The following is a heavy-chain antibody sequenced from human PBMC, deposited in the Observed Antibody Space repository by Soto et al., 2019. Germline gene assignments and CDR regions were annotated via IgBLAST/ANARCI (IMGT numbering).Heavy chain of an antibody. D-gene: IGHD6-13*01. CDR3: VRLGIAAAGRFDP. CDR1: CCSISSGGYY. CDR2: IYYSGTT. V-gene: IGHV4-31*03. J-gene: IGHJ5*02. Sequence: TLSLTCTFSCCSISSGGYYWSLIRPHPGKGLQWIEYIYYSGTTYYNPSLKSRVTISVDTSKNQFSLKLSSVTAADTAVYYCVRLGIAAAGRFDPWGQGTLVTVSS.